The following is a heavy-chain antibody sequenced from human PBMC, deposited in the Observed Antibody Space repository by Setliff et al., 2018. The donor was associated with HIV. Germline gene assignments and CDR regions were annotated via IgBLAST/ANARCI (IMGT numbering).Heavy chain of an antibody. CDR2: IYTSGST. CDR3: ARDRRGYYYGSGSCYMDV. Sequence: SSETLSLTCTVSGGSISSHYWSWIRQPPGKGLEWIGHIYTSGSTNYNPSLKSRVTMSVGTSKNQFSLKLSSVTAADTAVYYCARDRRGYYYGSGSCYMDVWGTGTTVTVSS. D-gene: IGHD3-10*01. J-gene: IGHJ6*03. CDR1: GGSISSHY. V-gene: IGHV4-4*08.